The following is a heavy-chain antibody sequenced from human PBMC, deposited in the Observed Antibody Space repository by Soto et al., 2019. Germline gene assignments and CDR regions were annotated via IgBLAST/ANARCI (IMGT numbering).Heavy chain of an antibody. CDR3: VRATYFSDSSGYTRCFDY. CDR1: GFSFGNYA. V-gene: IGHV3-23*01. CDR2: LSGSGGTK. J-gene: IGHJ4*02. D-gene: IGHD3-22*01. Sequence: EVQLLESGGGLVQPGGSLRLSCATSGFSFGNYAMSWVRQAPGKGLEWVSSLSGSGGTKSYTDSVKGRFTISRDHSTKTLYLQMNSLRADDTAVYYCVRATYFSDSSGYTRCFDYWGQGTLVTVSS.